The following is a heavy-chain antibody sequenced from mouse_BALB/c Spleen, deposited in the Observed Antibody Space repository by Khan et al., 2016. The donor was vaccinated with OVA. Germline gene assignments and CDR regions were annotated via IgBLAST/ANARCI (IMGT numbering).Heavy chain of an antibody. CDR1: GYTFTNYG. D-gene: IGHD1-1*01. J-gene: IGHJ4*01. CDR3: ARGSSRAMDY. Sequence: QIQLVQSGPELKKPGETVKISCKASGYTFTNYGMNWVKQAPGKGLKWMGWIYTYTGEPTYADDFKGRFAFSLESSATTAYLQINNLTNEDTATYFCARGSSRAMDYWGQGTSVTVSS. CDR2: IYTYTGEP. V-gene: IGHV9-3-1*01.